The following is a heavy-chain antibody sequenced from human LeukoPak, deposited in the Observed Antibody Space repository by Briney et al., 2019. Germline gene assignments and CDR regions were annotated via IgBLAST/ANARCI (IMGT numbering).Heavy chain of an antibody. CDR1: GFTFSTYA. V-gene: IGHV3-23*01. J-gene: IGHJ4*02. CDR2: ISGSGGST. Sequence: GGSLRLSCAASGFTFSTYAMSWVRQAPGKGLEWVSGISGSGGSTYYADSVKGRFTISRDNSKNTLYLQMNSLRAEDTAVYYCAKDRGPYSGYDSFFDFWGQGTLVTVSS. CDR3: AKDRGPYSGYDSFFDF. D-gene: IGHD5-12*01.